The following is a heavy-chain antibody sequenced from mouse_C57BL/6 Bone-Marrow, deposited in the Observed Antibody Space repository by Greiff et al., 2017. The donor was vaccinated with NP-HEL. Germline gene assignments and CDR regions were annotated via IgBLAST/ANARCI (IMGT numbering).Heavy chain of an antibody. CDR1: GYTFTSYG. CDR3: ARAGPFGY. V-gene: IGHV1-81*01. CDR2: INPSGSNT. D-gene: IGHD3-1*01. Sequence: VQLQQSGAELAKPGASVKLSCTASGYTFTSYGMSWVQQTPEQGLEWIGNINPSGSNTYYTEKFKGKATMTGDKSSSTAYMELRSLTSEDSAVYFCARAGPFGYWGQGTTLTVSS. J-gene: IGHJ2*01.